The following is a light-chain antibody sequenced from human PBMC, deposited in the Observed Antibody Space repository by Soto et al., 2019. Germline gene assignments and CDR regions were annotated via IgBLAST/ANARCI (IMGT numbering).Light chain of an antibody. CDR2: GIS. J-gene: IGKJ5*01. CDR3: QQRSTWPPIT. V-gene: IGKV3D-20*02. CDR1: QSVSSNY. Sequence: EIVLTQSPGTLSLSPGERATLSCRASQSVSSNYFAWYQQRPGQAPRLLIYGISSGATGIPDRFSGSGSGTDFTLTISSLEPEDFAVYYCQQRSTWPPITFGQGTRLEIK.